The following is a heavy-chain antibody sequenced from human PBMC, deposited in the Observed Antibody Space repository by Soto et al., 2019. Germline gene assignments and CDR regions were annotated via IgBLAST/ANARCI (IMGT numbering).Heavy chain of an antibody. V-gene: IGHV1-58*01. Sequence: SVKVSCKASGFTFTSSAVQWVRQARGQRLEWIGWIVVGSGNTNYAQKFQERVTITRDMSTSTAYMELSSLRAEDTAVYYCAKAHYYGSGPGAFDIWGQGTMVTVSS. CDR1: GFTFTSSA. J-gene: IGHJ3*02. D-gene: IGHD3-10*01. CDR3: AKAHYYGSGPGAFDI. CDR2: IVVGSGNT.